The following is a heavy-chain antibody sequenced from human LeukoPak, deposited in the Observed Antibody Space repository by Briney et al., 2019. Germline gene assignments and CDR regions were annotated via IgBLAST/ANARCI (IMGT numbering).Heavy chain of an antibody. D-gene: IGHD3-3*02. CDR2: ISSSSSYT. J-gene: IGHJ4*02. CDR3: ARDSLGYFDY. CDR1: GFTFSDYY. V-gene: IGHV3-11*05. Sequence: PGGSLRLSGAASGFTFSDYYMSWIRQAPGKGLEWVSYISSSSSYTNYADSVKGRFTISRDNAKNSLYLQMNSLRAEDTAVYYCARDSLGYFDYWGQGTLVTVSS.